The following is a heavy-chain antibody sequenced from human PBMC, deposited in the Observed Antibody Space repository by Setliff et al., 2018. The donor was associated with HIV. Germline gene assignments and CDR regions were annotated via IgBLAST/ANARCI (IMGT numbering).Heavy chain of an antibody. J-gene: IGHJ5*02. CDR2: VYYTGKT. V-gene: IGHV4-31*03. D-gene: IGHD4-4*01. CDR3: ARDLTSNSNCFEP. CDR1: GGSLISGGYY. Sequence: SETLSLTCSVSGGSLISGGYYWSWIRQHPGKGLEWIGYVYYTGKTHYNPPLKSRISMSVDTSKNQFSLKLTSVTAADTAIYYCARDLTSNSNCFEPWGQGTQVTVSS.